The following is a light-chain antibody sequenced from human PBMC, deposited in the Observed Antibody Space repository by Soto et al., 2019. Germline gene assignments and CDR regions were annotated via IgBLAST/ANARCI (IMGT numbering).Light chain of an antibody. V-gene: IGLV2-14*01. CDR3: SSYTSSSTLGV. Sequence: QSALPQPASVSGSPGQSITISCTGTSSDVGGYNYVSWYQQHPGKAPKLMIYDVSNRPSGVSNRFSGSKSGNTASLTISGLQAEDEADYYCSSYTSSSTLGVVGTGTKLTVL. CDR1: SSDVGGYNY. J-gene: IGLJ1*01. CDR2: DVS.